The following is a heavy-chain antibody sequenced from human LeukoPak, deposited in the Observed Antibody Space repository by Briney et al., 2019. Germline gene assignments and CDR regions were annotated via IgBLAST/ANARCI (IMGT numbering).Heavy chain of an antibody. V-gene: IGHV4-39*01. D-gene: IGHD3-3*01. CDR1: GGSISSSSYY. J-gene: IGHJ4*02. CDR2: IYYSGTT. Sequence: SETLPLTCTVSGGSISSSSYYWGWIRQPPGKGLEWIGSIYYSGTTYYNPSLKSRVTISVDTSKIQFSLKLSSVAATDTAVYFCARLRFDFWSGYTHPYFDYWGQGTLVTVSS. CDR3: ARLRFDFWSGYTHPYFDY.